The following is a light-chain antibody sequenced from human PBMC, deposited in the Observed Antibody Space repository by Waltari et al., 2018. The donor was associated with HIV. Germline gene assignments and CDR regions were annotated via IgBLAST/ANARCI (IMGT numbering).Light chain of an antibody. CDR2: KDS. J-gene: IGLJ2*01. CDR3: QSTDSSGTYVV. V-gene: IGLV3-25*03. Sequence: SYELTQPPSLSVSPGRPASITCSGDALPNQYAYWYQQKAGQAPVLIIYKDSERPSGIPERFSGSSSGTTVTLTISGVQAEDEADYYCQSTDSSGTYVVFGGGTKVTVL. CDR1: ALPNQY.